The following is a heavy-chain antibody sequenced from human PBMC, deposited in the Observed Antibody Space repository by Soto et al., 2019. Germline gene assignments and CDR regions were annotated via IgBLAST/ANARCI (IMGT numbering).Heavy chain of an antibody. D-gene: IGHD3-3*01. CDR3: AKDSICGVVVLDY. CDR1: GFTFSSYG. CDR2: ISYDGNNK. J-gene: IGHJ4*02. Sequence: GGSLRLSCAASGFTFSSYGMHWVRQAPGKGLEWVAVISYDGNNKYYADSVKGRFTISRDNSNKTLYLQMNSLRPEDTAVYYCAKDSICGVVVLDYWGQGPMVTVSS. V-gene: IGHV3-30*18.